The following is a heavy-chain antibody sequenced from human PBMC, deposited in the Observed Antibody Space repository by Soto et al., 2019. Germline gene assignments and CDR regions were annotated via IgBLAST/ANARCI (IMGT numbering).Heavy chain of an antibody. Sequence: HLVESGGDLVKPGGSLRLSCAASGFMFSSAWMSWVRQAPGKGLEWVGRIKSKRDGGTTDYAPPVKGRFVISRDDSKNTLYLQMNSLKTDDTAVYYCGEGWNGFWGQGTLVAVSS. CDR1: GFMFSSAW. CDR3: GEGWNGF. D-gene: IGHD1-1*01. CDR2: IKSKRDGGTT. V-gene: IGHV3-15*01. J-gene: IGHJ4*02.